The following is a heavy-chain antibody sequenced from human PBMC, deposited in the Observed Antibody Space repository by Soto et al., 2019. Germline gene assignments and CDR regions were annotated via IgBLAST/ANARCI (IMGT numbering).Heavy chain of an antibody. CDR1: GGSFSGYY. CDR3: ASIAVAGYGGKNWFDP. D-gene: IGHD6-19*01. V-gene: IGHV4-34*01. Sequence: QVQLQQWGAGLLKPSETLSLTCAVYGGSFSGYYWSWIRQPPGKGLEWIGEINHSGSTNYNPSLKSRVTISVDTSKNQFSLKLCSVTAADTAVYYCASIAVAGYGGKNWFDPWGQGTLVTVSS. J-gene: IGHJ5*02. CDR2: INHSGST.